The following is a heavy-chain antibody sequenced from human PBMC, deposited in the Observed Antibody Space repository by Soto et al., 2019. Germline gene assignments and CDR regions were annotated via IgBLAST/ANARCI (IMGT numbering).Heavy chain of an antibody. J-gene: IGHJ6*02. D-gene: IGHD2-15*01. V-gene: IGHV3-23*01. Sequence: PGGSLRLSCAASGFTFSSYAMSWVRQAPGKGLEWVSAISGSGGSTYYADSVKGRFTISGDNSKNTLYLQMNSLRAEDTAVYYCAKGLYCSGGSRYLSGMDVWGQGTTVTVSS. CDR3: AKGLYCSGGSRYLSGMDV. CDR2: ISGSGGST. CDR1: GFTFSSYA.